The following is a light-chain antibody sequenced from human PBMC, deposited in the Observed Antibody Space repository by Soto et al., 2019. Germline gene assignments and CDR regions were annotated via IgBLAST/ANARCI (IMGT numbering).Light chain of an antibody. CDR2: WAS. J-gene: IGKJ4*01. CDR3: QQYYSTPLT. Sequence: DIVMTQSPNSLAVSLGERATLNCKSSQSVLYTSNNKKYLAWYQQKPRQPPKLLIYWASTRESGVPDRFSGSGSGTDFTLTISSLQAEDVAVYYCQQYYSTPLTFGGGTKVEIK. V-gene: IGKV4-1*01. CDR1: QSVLYTSNNKKY.